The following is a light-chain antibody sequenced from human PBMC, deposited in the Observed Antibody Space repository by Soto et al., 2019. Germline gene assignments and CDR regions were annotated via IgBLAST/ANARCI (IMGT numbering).Light chain of an antibody. V-gene: IGKV1-39*01. Sequence: DIQMTQSPSSLSASVGDRVTISRRASQSISDFLNWYQQKPGKVPKLLIYAASSLHNGVPSRFSGSGSGTDFTLTISSLEPEDFATYYCQQSFSIPVTFGGGTKVDIK. CDR2: AAS. J-gene: IGKJ4*01. CDR3: QQSFSIPVT. CDR1: QSISDF.